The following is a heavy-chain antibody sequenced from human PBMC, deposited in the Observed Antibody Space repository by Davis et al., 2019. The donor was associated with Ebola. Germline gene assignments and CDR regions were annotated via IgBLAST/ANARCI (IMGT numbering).Heavy chain of an antibody. D-gene: IGHD3-3*01. CDR1: GASLTNSIYY. CDR3: AIRPDTTIYAVVKACFDP. CDR2: AHFGGST. Sequence: SETLSLTCTVSGASLTNSIYYWAWLRQDPGKGLEWIGSAHFGGSTCYNPSLKSRVTISVDTSRNQFSLKLTSMTAADTAVYYCAIRPDTTIYAVVKACFDPWDPATRLTVSS. V-gene: IGHV4-39*01. J-gene: IGHJ5*02.